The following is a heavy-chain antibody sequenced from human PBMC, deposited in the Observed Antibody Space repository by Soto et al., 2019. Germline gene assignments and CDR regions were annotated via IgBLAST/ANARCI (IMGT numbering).Heavy chain of an antibody. D-gene: IGHD1-26*01. CDR1: GFSLPSDRVG. CDR3: AHAYGGRSLY. CDR2: IYWDDTK. Sequence: QITWKESGLTLVKPTQTLTLTYAFSGFSLPSDRVGVGWIRHPPGKALEWLAVIYWDDTKTYRPSLKSRLTITKDTSKNQVALTMTDTDPVDTATYYCAHAYGGRSLYWGQGTLVTVSS. J-gene: IGHJ4*02. V-gene: IGHV2-5*02.